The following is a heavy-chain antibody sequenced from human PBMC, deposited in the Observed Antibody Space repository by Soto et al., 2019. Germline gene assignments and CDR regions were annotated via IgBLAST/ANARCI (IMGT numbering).Heavy chain of an antibody. CDR1: GFTFSNYA. V-gene: IGHV3-23*01. CDR3: AKDREWLVSNGMDV. Sequence: GGSLRLSCAASGFTFSNYAMSWVRQAPGKGLEWVSAISGAGGSTFYADSVKGRFTVSRDNSMNTVYLQMNNLRAEDTAVYYCAKDREWLVSNGMDVWGQGTTVTVSS. D-gene: IGHD6-19*01. CDR2: ISGAGGST. J-gene: IGHJ6*02.